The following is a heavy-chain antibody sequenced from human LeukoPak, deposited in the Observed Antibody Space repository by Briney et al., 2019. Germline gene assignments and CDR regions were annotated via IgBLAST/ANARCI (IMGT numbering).Heavy chain of an antibody. D-gene: IGHD2-2*01. CDR3: ARVRPGSSDTDYYYYYMDV. CDR2: ISAYNGNT. CDR1: GYTFTAYF. V-gene: IGHV1-18*04. J-gene: IGHJ6*03. Sequence: ASVKVSCKATGYTFTAYFMHWVQQAPGQGLEWMGWISAYNGNTNYAQKLQGRVTMTTDTSTSTAYMELRSLRSDDTAVYYCARVRPGSSDTDYYYYYMDVWGKGTTVTVSS.